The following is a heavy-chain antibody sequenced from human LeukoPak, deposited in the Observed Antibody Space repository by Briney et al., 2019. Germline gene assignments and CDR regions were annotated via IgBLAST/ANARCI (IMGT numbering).Heavy chain of an antibody. CDR3: ARHGDSYDSPYDY. CDR1: GNNFTTYF. CDR2: IKPGDSHT. V-gene: IGHV5-51*01. J-gene: IGHJ4*02. D-gene: IGHD5-12*01. Sequence: GESLKISCKGSGNNFTTYFIGWVRQMPGKGLEWVGVIKPGDSHTIYSPSFQGHVTISADKSIGTAYLQWDSPQASDTAMYFCARHGDSYDSPYDYWGQGTLVTVSS.